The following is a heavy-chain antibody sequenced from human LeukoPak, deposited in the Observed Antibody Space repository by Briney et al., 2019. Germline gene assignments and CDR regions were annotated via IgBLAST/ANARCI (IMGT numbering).Heavy chain of an antibody. V-gene: IGHV1-18*01. CDR3: ARDSSSVYYDFWSGYPDY. CDR1: GYTFTSYG. J-gene: IGHJ4*02. Sequence: ASVKVSCKASGYTFTSYGISWVRQAPGQGLEWMGWISAYNGNTSYAQKLQGRVTMTTDTSTSTAYMELRSLRSDDTAVYYCARDSSSVYYDFWSGYPDYWGQGTLVTVSS. D-gene: IGHD3-3*01. CDR2: ISAYNGNT.